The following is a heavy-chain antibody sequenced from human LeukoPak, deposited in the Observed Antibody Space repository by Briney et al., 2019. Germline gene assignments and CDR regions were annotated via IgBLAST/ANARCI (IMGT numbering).Heavy chain of an antibody. CDR3: ARAAAAAGIGY. D-gene: IGHD6-13*01. CDR2: INPSGGST. Sequence: ASVKVSCKASGYTFTSYYMHWVRQAPGQGLEWMGIINPSGGSTSYAQKFQGRVTMTRDMSTSTVYMELSSLRSEATAVYYCARAAAAAGIGYWGQGTLVTVSS. J-gene: IGHJ4*02. V-gene: IGHV1-46*01. CDR1: GYTFTSYY.